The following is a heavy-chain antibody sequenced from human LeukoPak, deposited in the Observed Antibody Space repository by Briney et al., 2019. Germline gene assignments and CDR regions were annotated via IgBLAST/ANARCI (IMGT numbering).Heavy chain of an antibody. CDR3: ARSSGNIAAAGSYPLL. CDR1: GFTFSSYE. Sequence: GGSLRLSCAASGFTFSSYEMNWVRQAPGKGLEWVSYISSSGSTKYYADSVKGRFTISRDNAKKSLYLQMNTLRAEDTTVYYCARSSGNIAAAGSYPLLWGQGTLVTVSS. J-gene: IGHJ4*02. D-gene: IGHD6-13*01. CDR2: ISSSGSTK. V-gene: IGHV3-48*03.